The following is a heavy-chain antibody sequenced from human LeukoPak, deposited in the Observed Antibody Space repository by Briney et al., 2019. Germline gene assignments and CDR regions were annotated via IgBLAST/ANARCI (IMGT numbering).Heavy chain of an antibody. V-gene: IGHV4-31*03. CDR2: IYYSGST. D-gene: IGHD3-9*01. Sequence: SETLSLTCTVSGGSISSGGYYWSWIRQHPGKGLEWIGYIYYSGSTYYNPSLKSRVTISVDTSKNQFSLKLSSVTAADTALYYCARGGFDGSLGYWGQGTLVTVSS. CDR3: ARGGFDGSLGY. J-gene: IGHJ4*02. CDR1: GGSISSGGYY.